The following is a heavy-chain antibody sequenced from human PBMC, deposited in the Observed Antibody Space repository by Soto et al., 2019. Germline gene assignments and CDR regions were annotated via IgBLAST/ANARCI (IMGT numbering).Heavy chain of an antibody. CDR3: AREYCSSTSCLNWFDP. Sequence: PGGSLRLSCAASGFTFSSYSMNLVRQAPGKGLEWVSYISSSSRTIYYADSVKGRFTISRDNAKNSLYLQMNSLRAEDTAVYYCAREYCSSTSCLNWFDPWGQGTLVTVSS. D-gene: IGHD2-2*01. V-gene: IGHV3-48*01. J-gene: IGHJ5*02. CDR2: ISSSSRTI. CDR1: GFTFSSYS.